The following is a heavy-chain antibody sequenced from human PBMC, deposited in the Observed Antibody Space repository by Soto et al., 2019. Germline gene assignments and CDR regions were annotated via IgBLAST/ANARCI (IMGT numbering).Heavy chain of an antibody. Sequence: TRSLTCSFAGYSISTVCHCWTWLRQPPGKGLEWIGSIYHTGSTYYSKSLRSRLTMSVDTSKSQFSLRLSSVTAADTAVYYCARATGTLRSRNCDYWGQGSLVPVS. CDR1: GYSISTVCHC. D-gene: IGHD1-1*01. V-gene: IGHV4-31*03. J-gene: IGHJ4*02. CDR2: IYHTGST. CDR3: ARATGTLRSRNCDY.